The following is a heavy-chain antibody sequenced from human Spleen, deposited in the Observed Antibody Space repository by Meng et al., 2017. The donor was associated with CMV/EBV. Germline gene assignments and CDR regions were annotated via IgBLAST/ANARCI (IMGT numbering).Heavy chain of an antibody. D-gene: IGHD2-2*01. Sequence: KVSCKGSGYSFTSYWIAWVRRMPGKGLEWMGIIYPGDSDTTYSPSFQGQVTISADKSISTTYLQWSSLKASDTAMYYCARQLDTRTWDNWFDPWGQGTLVTVSS. J-gene: IGHJ5*02. V-gene: IGHV5-51*01. CDR2: IYPGDSDT. CDR3: ARQLDTRTWDNWFDP. CDR1: GYSFTSYW.